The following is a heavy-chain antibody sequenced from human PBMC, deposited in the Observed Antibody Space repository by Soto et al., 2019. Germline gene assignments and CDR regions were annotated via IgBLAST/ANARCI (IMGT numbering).Heavy chain of an antibody. CDR3: AGDVTVNYYDNTYYHYAMDV. V-gene: IGHV1-69*13. J-gene: IGHJ6*02. D-gene: IGHD3-16*01. Sequence: SVKVSCKASGGTFTSHAISWVRQAPGQGLEWMGVIIPFFKATNYAQKFQGRVTITADDSMTTVYMDLYSLTSDDTAVYYCAGDVTVNYYDNTYYHYAMDVWGQGTTVTVSS. CDR1: GGTFTSHA. CDR2: IIPFFKAT.